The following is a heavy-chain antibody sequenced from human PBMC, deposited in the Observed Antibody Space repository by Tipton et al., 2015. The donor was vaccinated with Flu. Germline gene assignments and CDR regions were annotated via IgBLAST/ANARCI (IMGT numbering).Heavy chain of an antibody. J-gene: IGHJ4*02. Sequence: SLRLSCATSGFAFENYAMHWVRQAPGKGLEWVACIRHDGSKKFYVDFVKGRFTISRDNSKKTLLLRMNSLRPEDTAVYYCTKTETDDFDYWGQGTLVTVSS. CDR2: IRHDGSKK. V-gene: IGHV3-30*02. D-gene: IGHD5-24*01. CDR3: TKTETDDFDY. CDR1: GFAFENYA.